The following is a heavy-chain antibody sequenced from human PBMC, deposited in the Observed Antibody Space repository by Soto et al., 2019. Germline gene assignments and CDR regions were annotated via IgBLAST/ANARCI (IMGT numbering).Heavy chain of an antibody. CDR2: IWSGGRNK. CDR1: GFTFVDYG. Sequence: GGSLRLSCAASGFTFVDYGIHWVRQAPGKGLEWVAVIWSGGRNKYHADSVKDRFTISRDNSKNTVYLQMNSLRAEDTAAYYCARDLFSRQIDYWGQGTLVTVSS. V-gene: IGHV3-33*01. J-gene: IGHJ4*02. CDR3: ARDLFSRQIDY. D-gene: IGHD3-3*02.